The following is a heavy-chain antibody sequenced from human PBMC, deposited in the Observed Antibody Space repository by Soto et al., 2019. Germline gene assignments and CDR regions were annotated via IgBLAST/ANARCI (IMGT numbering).Heavy chain of an antibody. CDR2: IIPIFGTA. Sequence: QVQLVQSGAEVKKPGSSVKVSCKASGGTFSSYAISWVRQAPGQGLEWMGGIIPIFGTANSAQKFQGRVTIHADEATSTVYMELCSLRADDTAVYYCASKIYYVDTAMVDTSLDYYYGMGVWGQGTTVTVAS. CDR1: GGTFSSYA. D-gene: IGHD5-18*01. V-gene: IGHV1-69*01. CDR3: ASKIYYVDTAMVDTSLDYYYGMGV. J-gene: IGHJ6*02.